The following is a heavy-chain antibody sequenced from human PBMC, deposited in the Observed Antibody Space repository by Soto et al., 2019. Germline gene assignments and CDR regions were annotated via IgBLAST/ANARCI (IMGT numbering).Heavy chain of an antibody. CDR1: GYTFTSYY. Sequence: ASVKVSCKASGYTFTSYYMHWVRQAPGQVPEWMGRINPSGGSTSNAQKFQGRVTMTRDTSTSTVYMELSSLRSEDTAVYYCAREYCSGGSCYSGSFEPWGQGTMVTVSS. CDR3: AREYCSGGSCYSGSFEP. V-gene: IGHV1-46*01. J-gene: IGHJ5*02. D-gene: IGHD2-15*01. CDR2: INPSGGST.